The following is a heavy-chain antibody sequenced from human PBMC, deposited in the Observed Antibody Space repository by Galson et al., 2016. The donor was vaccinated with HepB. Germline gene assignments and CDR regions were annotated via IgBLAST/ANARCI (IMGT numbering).Heavy chain of an antibody. D-gene: IGHD3-9*01. V-gene: IGHV3-11*01. CDR2: IGRRLTI. CDR3: ARDPSGYDILLGDPRHDYNGMDV. J-gene: IGHJ6*02. Sequence: SLRLSCAASGFTISDYYMSWIRQAPGKGLEWVSYIGRRLTINYADSVKGRFTVSRDNAKNSLYLQMNSLRPEDTAVYYCARDPSGYDILLGDPRHDYNGMDVWGQGTTVTVSS. CDR1: GFTISDYY.